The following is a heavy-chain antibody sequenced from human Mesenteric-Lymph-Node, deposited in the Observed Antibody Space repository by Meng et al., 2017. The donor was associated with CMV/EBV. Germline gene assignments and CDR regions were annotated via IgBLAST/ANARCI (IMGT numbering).Heavy chain of an antibody. CDR1: GFTFTTYY. Sequence: ASVKVSCKASGFTFTTYYLHWVRQAPGQGLEWMGKTNPSGDNTIYAQKFQGRVTMTRDTSISTAYMELSRLRSDDTAVYYCARDRDFWSGNFDYWGQGTLVTVSS. CDR3: ARDRDFWSGNFDY. D-gene: IGHD3-3*01. CDR2: TNPSGDNT. V-gene: IGHV1-2*02. J-gene: IGHJ4*02.